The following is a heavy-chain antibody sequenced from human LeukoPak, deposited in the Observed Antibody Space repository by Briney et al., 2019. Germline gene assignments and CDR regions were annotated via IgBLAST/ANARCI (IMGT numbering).Heavy chain of an antibody. J-gene: IGHJ6*02. V-gene: IGHV3-23*01. D-gene: IGHD3-3*01. CDR1: GFTFSNYW. CDR2: ISGSGGST. CDR3: AKTPPITIFGVVDLYGMDV. Sequence: GGSLRLSCAASGFTFSNYWMAWVRQAPGKGLEWVSAISGSGGSTYYADSVKGRFTISRDNSKNTPYLQMNSLRAEDTAVYYCAKTPPITIFGVVDLYGMDVWGQGTTVTVSS.